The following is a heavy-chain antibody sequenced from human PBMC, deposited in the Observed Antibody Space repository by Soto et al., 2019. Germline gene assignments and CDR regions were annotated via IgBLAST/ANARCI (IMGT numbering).Heavy chain of an antibody. CDR1: GYSFKSYW. D-gene: IGHD6-25*01. CDR3: ARRGKSDAFDI. V-gene: IGHV5-51*01. CDR2: IYPGDSDT. Sequence: ESLKISGNGTGYSFKSYWICWVRQMPGKGLEWMGIIYPGDSDTRYSPSFQGQVTISADKSISTAYLQWSSLKASDTAMYYCARRGKSDAFDIWGQGTMVTVSS. J-gene: IGHJ3*02.